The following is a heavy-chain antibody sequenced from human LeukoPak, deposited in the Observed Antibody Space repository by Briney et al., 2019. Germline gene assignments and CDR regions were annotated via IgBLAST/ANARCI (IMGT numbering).Heavy chain of an antibody. Sequence: GGSLRLSCAASGFTFSSYAMSWVRQAPGKGLEWVSAISGSGGSTYYADSVKGRFTISRDNSKNTLYLQMNSLRAEDTAVHYCAKGRHKYYYYYGMDVWGQGTTVTVSS. CDR3: AKGRHKYYYYYGMDV. V-gene: IGHV3-23*01. J-gene: IGHJ6*02. CDR1: GFTFSSYA. CDR2: ISGSGGST.